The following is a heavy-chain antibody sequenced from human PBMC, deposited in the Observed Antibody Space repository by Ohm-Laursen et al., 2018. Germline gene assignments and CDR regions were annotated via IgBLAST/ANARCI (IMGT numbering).Heavy chain of an antibody. D-gene: IGHD2/OR15-2a*01. J-gene: IGHJ4*02. V-gene: IGHV3-53*01. CDR3: ARVSTTDALDY. Sequence: SLRLSCAASGFTVSSNYMSWVRQAPGKGLEWVSVIYSGGSTYYADSVKGRFTISRDNAKNSLYLQMNSLRAEDTAVYYCARVSTTDALDYWGQGTLVTVSS. CDR1: GFTVSSNY. CDR2: IYSGGST.